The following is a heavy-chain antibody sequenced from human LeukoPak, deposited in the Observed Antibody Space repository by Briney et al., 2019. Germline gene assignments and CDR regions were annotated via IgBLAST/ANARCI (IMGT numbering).Heavy chain of an antibody. CDR3: ASLLWFGEGGDY. Sequence: ASVKVSCKASGYTFTSYDINWVRQATGQGLEWMGWMNPNSGNTGYAQKFQGRVTMTRSTSISTAYMELSSLRSEDTAVYYCASLLWFGEGGDYWGQGTLVTVSS. V-gene: IGHV1-8*01. CDR2: MNPNSGNT. J-gene: IGHJ4*02. D-gene: IGHD3-10*01. CDR1: GYTFTSYD.